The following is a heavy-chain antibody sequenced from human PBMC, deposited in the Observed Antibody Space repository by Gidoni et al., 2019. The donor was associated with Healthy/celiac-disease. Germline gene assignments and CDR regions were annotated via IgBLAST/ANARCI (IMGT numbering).Heavy chain of an antibody. Sequence: QVQLVQSGAAVKKPGSSVQVSCKASGGTFSSYATTWVRQAPGQGLEWMVGIIPIFGTANYAQKFQGRVTITADESTSTAYMELSSLRSEDTAVYYCARGVTGDYYGMDVWGQGTTVTVSS. V-gene: IGHV1-69*01. CDR2: IIPIFGTA. D-gene: IGHD3-10*01. J-gene: IGHJ6*02. CDR1: GGTFSSYA. CDR3: ARGVTGDYYGMDV.